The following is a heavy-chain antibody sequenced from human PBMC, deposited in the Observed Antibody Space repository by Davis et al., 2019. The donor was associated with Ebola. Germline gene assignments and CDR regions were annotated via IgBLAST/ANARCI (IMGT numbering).Heavy chain of an antibody. Sequence: GESLKISCAASGFTFSNYGMHWVRQAPGKGLEWVAVISYDGSNKYYADSVKGRFTISRDNSKNTLYLQMNSLRAEDTAVYYCARVRSGSYWRYFDYWGQGTLVTVSS. V-gene: IGHV3-30*03. CDR3: ARVRSGSYWRYFDY. CDR1: GFTFSNYG. CDR2: ISYDGSNK. D-gene: IGHD1-26*01. J-gene: IGHJ4*02.